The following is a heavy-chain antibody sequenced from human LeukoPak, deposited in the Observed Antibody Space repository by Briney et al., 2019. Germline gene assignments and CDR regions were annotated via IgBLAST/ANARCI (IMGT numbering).Heavy chain of an antibody. CDR1: GFTFRNYW. CDR2: IGSDGSSP. V-gene: IGHV3-74*01. Sequence: GGSLRLSCAASGFTFRNYWMHWVRQAPGKGLVWVSLIGSDGSSPRYADSVKGRFTISRDNAKNTLYLQMNSLRAEDTAVYYCASSPPLLWFGELLDDYWGQGTLVTVSS. J-gene: IGHJ4*02. D-gene: IGHD3-10*01. CDR3: ASSPPLLWFGELLDDY.